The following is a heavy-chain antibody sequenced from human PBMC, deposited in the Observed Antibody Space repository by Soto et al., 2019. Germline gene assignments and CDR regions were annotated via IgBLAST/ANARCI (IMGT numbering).Heavy chain of an antibody. CDR1: GFTFSSYG. Sequence: QVQLVESGGGVVQPGRSLRLSCAASGFTFSSYGMHWVRQAPGKGLEWVAGISYDGSNKYYADSVKGRFTISRDNSKNTLYLQMNSLRVEDTAVYYCAGYSGGYYGGHYGMDVWGQGTTVTVSS. J-gene: IGHJ6*02. D-gene: IGHD1-26*01. CDR3: AGYSGGYYGGHYGMDV. V-gene: IGHV3-30*03. CDR2: ISYDGSNK.